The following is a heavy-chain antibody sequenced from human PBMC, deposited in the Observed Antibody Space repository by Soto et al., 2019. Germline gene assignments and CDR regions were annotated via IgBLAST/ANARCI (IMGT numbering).Heavy chain of an antibody. CDR3: ARDGFRHYIAAAGRVLYYFDY. CDR2: ISYDGSNK. V-gene: IGHV3-30*04. D-gene: IGHD6-13*01. J-gene: IGHJ4*02. Sequence: GGSLRLSCAASGFTFSSYAMHWVRQAPGKGMEWVAVISYDGSNKYYADSVKGRFTISRDNSKNTLYLQMNSLRAEDTAVYYGARDGFRHYIAAAGRVLYYFDYWGQGTLVTVSS. CDR1: GFTFSSYA.